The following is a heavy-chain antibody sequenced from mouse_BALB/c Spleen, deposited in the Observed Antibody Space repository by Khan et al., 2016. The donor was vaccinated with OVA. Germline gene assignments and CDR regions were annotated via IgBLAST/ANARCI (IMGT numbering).Heavy chain of an antibody. CDR3: ASTARDYYYCMDY. CDR2: ILPRSGTT. D-gene: IGHD3-1*01. Sequence: QVQLQQPGAELMKPGASVKISCKASGYTFSTYWIEWVKQRPGPGLEWIGEILPRSGTTNYNEKFKGKATFTADTSSNTAYMQLSSLTSEDSAVCYSASTARDYYYCMDYWGQGTSVTVSS. CDR1: GYTFSTYW. J-gene: IGHJ4*01. V-gene: IGHV1-9*01.